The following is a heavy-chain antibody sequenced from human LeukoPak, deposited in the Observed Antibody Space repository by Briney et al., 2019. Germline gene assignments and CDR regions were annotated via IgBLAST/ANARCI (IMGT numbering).Heavy chain of an antibody. Sequence: GGSLRLSCAASGFTFSSYAMSWVRQAPGKGLEWVTGISSSGGSTHYADSVKGRFTISRDNSKNTLYLQMNSLRAEDTAVYYCAKASSGWLRFDYWGQGTLVTVSS. V-gene: IGHV3-23*01. J-gene: IGHJ4*02. CDR2: ISSSGGST. D-gene: IGHD6-19*01. CDR3: AKASSGWLRFDY. CDR1: GFTFSSYA.